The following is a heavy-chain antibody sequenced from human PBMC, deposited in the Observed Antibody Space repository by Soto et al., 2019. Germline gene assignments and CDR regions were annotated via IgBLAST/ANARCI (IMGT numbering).Heavy chain of an antibody. D-gene: IGHD6-25*01. CDR3: AADSSGYNWFDP. CDR2: IYYSGTT. V-gene: IGHV4-59*01. Sequence: QVQLQESGPRLVKPAETLSLTCNVSGASMSSYYWNWIRQTPGKGLEWIGWIYYSGTTKYNPSLKSRVTIAVDTSKNQFSLMLSSVTAADTAVYYCAADSSGYNWFDPWGQGTLVTVSS. CDR1: GASMSSYY. J-gene: IGHJ5*02.